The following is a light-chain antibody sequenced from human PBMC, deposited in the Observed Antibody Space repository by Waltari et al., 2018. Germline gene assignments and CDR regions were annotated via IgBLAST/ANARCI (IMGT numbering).Light chain of an antibody. V-gene: IGKV1-39*01. CDR1: QSISSY. J-gene: IGKJ3*01. CDR3: QQSYSTPH. Sequence: DIQMTQSPSSLSASVGDRVTITCRASQSISSYLNWYQQRPGKAPKLLIYAASSLQSGVPSRVSGRGSGTDFTLTISSLQPEDFATYYCQQSYSTPHFGPGTKVDIK. CDR2: AAS.